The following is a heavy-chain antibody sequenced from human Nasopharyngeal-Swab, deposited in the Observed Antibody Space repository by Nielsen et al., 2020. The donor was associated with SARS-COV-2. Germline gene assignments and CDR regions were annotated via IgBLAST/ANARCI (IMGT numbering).Heavy chain of an antibody. CDR3: ARASPSSSGWAIGEYIDN. CDR2: VSDDGANK. J-gene: IGHJ4*02. D-gene: IGHD6-19*01. CDR1: GFILSSHG. V-gene: IGHV3-30-3*01. Sequence: GGSLRLSCAASGFILSSHGMHWVRQAPGKGLEWVAVVSDDGANKFYADSVKGRFSISRDTSKNMLYLQMNKPRADDTAVYYCARASPSSSGWAIGEYIDNWGQGTLVTVSS.